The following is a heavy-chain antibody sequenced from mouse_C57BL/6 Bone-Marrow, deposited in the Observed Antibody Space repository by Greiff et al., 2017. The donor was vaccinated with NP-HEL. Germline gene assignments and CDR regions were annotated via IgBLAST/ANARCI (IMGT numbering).Heavy chain of an antibody. D-gene: IGHD2-14*01. Sequence: QVQLQQPGAELVRPGSSVKLSCKASGYTFTSYWMHWVKQRPIQGLEWIGNIDPSDSETHYTQKFKDKATLTVDKSSSTAYMQLSSLTSEDSAVYYCARYRFDYWGQGTTLTVSS. CDR3: ARYRFDY. J-gene: IGHJ2*01. V-gene: IGHV1-52*01. CDR2: IDPSDSET. CDR1: GYTFTSYW.